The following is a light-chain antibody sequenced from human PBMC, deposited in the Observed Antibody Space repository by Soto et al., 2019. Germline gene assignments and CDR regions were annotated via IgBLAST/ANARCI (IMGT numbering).Light chain of an antibody. J-gene: IGLJ2*01. V-gene: IGLV3-21*02. CDR2: DDS. CDR1: NIGSKS. Sequence: SYELTQPPSVSVAPGQTARITCGGNNIGSKSVHWYQQKPSQAPVLVVYDDSDRPSGIPERFSGSNSGNTATLTISRVEAGDEADYYCQVWDSSSDHPYVVFGGGTKLTVL. CDR3: QVWDSSSDHPYVV.